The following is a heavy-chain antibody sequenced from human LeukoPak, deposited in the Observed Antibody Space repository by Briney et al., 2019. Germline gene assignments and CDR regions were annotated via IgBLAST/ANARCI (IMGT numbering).Heavy chain of an antibody. CDR1: GYSFTYW. D-gene: IGHD6-13*01. CDR2: IYPGDSNT. J-gene: IGHJ5*02. V-gene: IGHV5-51*01. Sequence: GESLKISCKGSGYSFTYWIGWVRQMPGKGLEWMGIIYPGDSNTRYSPSFQGQVTISADKSISTAYLQWSSLKASDTAMYYCAASSSWYGNWFDPWGQGTLVTVSS. CDR3: AASSSWYGNWFDP.